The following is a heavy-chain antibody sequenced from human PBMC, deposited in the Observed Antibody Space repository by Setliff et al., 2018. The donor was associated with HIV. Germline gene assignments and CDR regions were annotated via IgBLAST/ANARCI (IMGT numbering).Heavy chain of an antibody. J-gene: IGHJ3*01. Sequence: ASVKVSCKASGYTFSNFAVSWVRQAPGQGLEWMGWISGYDENIKYAQRFQGRVTMTTDTTSSTSYLELRSLTSDDTAMYYCARVRVGALPNAFDFWGQGTMVTVSS. V-gene: IGHV1-18*01. D-gene: IGHD1-26*01. CDR2: ISGYDENI. CDR1: GYTFSNFA. CDR3: ARVRVGALPNAFDF.